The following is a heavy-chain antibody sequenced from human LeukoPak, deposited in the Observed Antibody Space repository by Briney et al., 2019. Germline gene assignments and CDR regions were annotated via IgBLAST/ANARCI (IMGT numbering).Heavy chain of an antibody. J-gene: IGHJ4*02. CDR1: GFTFSTYW. CDR2: IKQDGSEK. Sequence: GGSLRLSCAASGFTFSTYWMSWFRQAPGKGLEWVANIKQDGSEKYYVNSVKGRFTISRDNAKNSLYLQMNSLRAEDTAMYYCARDSAGNDYWGQGTLVTVSS. D-gene: IGHD6-13*01. V-gene: IGHV3-7*01. CDR3: ARDSAGNDY.